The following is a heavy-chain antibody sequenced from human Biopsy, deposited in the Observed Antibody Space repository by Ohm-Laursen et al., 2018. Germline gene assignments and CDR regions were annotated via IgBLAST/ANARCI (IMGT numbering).Heavy chain of an antibody. D-gene: IGHD1-26*01. CDR3: ARVGAGAPSIDYFDY. V-gene: IGHV4-34*01. J-gene: IGHJ4*02. CDR2: INHSGST. Sequence: GTLSLTCAVYGGSFTGYYWSWIRQPPGKGLEWIGEINHSGSTKYNPSLKSRVTISVDRSKNQFSLELSSVTAADTAVYYCARVGAGAPSIDYFDYWGQGALVTVSS. CDR1: GGSFTGYY.